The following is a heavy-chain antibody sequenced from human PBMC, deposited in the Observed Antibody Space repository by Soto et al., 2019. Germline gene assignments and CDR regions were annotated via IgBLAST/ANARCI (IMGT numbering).Heavy chain of an antibody. J-gene: IGHJ4*02. CDR3: AREPATAKPEGGDF. CDR2: INPNSGGT. D-gene: IGHD1-1*01. V-gene: IGHV1-2*02. CDR1: GYTFSDYY. Sequence: ASVKVSCKASGYTFSDYYIHWVRQAPGQGLEWMGWINPNSGGTKYAPKFQGGVTMTRDTSITTAYMELSRLRSGDTAVYYCAREPATAKPEGGDFWGQGTLVTVSS.